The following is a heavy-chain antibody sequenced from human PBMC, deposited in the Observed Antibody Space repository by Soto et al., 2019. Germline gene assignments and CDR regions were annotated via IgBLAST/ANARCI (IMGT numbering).Heavy chain of an antibody. CDR1: GGTFSKDA. V-gene: IGHV1-69*01. CDR2: LIPVFGSP. D-gene: IGHD5-18*01. Sequence: QVQLVQSGAEVKKPGSSVTVSCKTSGGTFSKDAINWVRQAPGQGLEWMGLLIPVFGSPIYAQKFQGRIRLTAEESTSTSFIDLNSLRSEDTAVYYCTGVFGYTYEPRKTRYDAMDVWGQGTTVSVSS. CDR3: TGVFGYTYEPRKTRYDAMDV. J-gene: IGHJ6*02.